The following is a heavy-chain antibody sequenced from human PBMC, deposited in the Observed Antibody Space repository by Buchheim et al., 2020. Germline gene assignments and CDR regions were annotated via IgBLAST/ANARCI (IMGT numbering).Heavy chain of an antibody. V-gene: IGHV3-48*04. CDR1: GFTFSSYS. CDR2: ISSSSSII. CDR3: ARGGEVPYFVDY. J-gene: IGHJ4*02. Sequence: EVQLVESGGGLVQPGGSLRLSCAASGFTFSSYSMNWVRQAPGKGLEWVSYISSSSSIIYYADSVKGRFTISIDNANNSLSLPMNSLRAEDTAVYYCARGGEVPYFVDYWGQGTL. D-gene: IGHD2-21*01.